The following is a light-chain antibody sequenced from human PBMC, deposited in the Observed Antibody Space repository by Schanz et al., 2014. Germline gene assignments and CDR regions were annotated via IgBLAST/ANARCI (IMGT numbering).Light chain of an antibody. CDR3: QHYNSYPLT. J-gene: IGKJ1*01. V-gene: IGKV1-5*01. CDR2: DAS. CDR1: QSISSW. Sequence: DIQMTQSPSTLSASVGDRVTITCRASQSISSWLAWYQQKPGKAPKLLIYDASSLESGVPLRFSGSGSGTEFTLTISSLQPDDFATYHCQHYNSYPLTFGQGTKVEIK.